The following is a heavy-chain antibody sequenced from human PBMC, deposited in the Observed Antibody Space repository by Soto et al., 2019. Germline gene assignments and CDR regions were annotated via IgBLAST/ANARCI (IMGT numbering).Heavy chain of an antibody. CDR1: GFTFSTYS. Sequence: NPGGSLRLSCVGSGFTFSTYSINWVRQASGKGLEWVSSISSRSDIYYADSVRGRFTISRDNAKNSVSLQMNSLRAEDTAVYYCAREYTAWPLAYGLDVWGQGTTVTVSS. J-gene: IGHJ6*02. CDR3: AREYTAWPLAYGLDV. D-gene: IGHD2-2*02. V-gene: IGHV3-21*01. CDR2: ISSRSDI.